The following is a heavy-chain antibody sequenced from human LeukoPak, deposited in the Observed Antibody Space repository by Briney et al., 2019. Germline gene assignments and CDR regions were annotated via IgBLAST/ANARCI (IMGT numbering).Heavy chain of an antibody. CDR2: IYYSGST. CDR1: GGSISSYY. CDR3: ARDHRVIGRFGESCFDY. D-gene: IGHD3-10*01. J-gene: IGHJ4*02. Sequence: PSETLPLTCTVSGGSISSYYWSWLRQPPGKGLEWIGYIYYSGSTNYNPSLKSRVTISVDTSKNQFSLKLSSVTAADTAVYYCARDHRVIGRFGESCFDYWGQGTLVTVSS. V-gene: IGHV4-59*01.